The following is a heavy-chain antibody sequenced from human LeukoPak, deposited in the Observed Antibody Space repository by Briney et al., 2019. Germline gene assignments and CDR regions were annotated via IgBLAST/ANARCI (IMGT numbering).Heavy chain of an antibody. CDR1: GFTFSNYW. J-gene: IGHJ4*02. Sequence: GGSLRLSCAASGFTFSNYWMSWVSQAPGKGLEWVANIKQDGSEKYYVDSVKGRFTISRDNAKNSLYLQMNSLRAEDTAVYYCARGYSSPSHWGQGTLVTVSS. CDR2: IKQDGSEK. V-gene: IGHV3-7*01. CDR3: ARGYSSPSH. D-gene: IGHD6-13*01.